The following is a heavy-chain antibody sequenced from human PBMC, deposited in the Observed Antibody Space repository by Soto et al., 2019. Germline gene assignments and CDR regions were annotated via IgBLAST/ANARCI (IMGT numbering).Heavy chain of an antibody. J-gene: IGHJ4*02. D-gene: IGHD3-10*01. Sequence: AASVKVSCKASGYTFTSYGISWVRQAPGQGLEWMGWISAYNGNTNYAQKLQGRVTMTTDTSTSTAYMELRSLRSGDTAVYYCARDLYPGGPFYFDYWGQGTLVTVSS. CDR1: GYTFTSYG. CDR2: ISAYNGNT. CDR3: ARDLYPGGPFYFDY. V-gene: IGHV1-18*01.